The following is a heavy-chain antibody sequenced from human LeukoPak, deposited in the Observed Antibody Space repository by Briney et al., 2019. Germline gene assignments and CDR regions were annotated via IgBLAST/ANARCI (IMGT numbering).Heavy chain of an antibody. J-gene: IGHJ4*02. V-gene: IGHV4-61*01. Sequence: PSETLSLTCTVSGGSISSSSYYWSWIRQPPGKGLEWIGYIYYSGSTNYNPSLKSRATISVDTSKNQFSLKLSSVTAADTAVYYCARDISDSYYFDYWGQGTLVTVSS. D-gene: IGHD2-15*01. CDR3: ARDISDSYYFDY. CDR1: GGSISSSSYY. CDR2: IYYSGST.